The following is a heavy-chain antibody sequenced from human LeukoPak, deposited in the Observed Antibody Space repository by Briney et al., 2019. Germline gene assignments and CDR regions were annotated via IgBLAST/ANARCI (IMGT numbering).Heavy chain of an antibody. D-gene: IGHD4-11*01. CDR1: GFTFSHYG. CDR2: IWSDASDK. Sequence: GGSLRLSCSASGFTFSHYGMHWVRQAPGTGLEWGAVIWSDASDKYYANSVKGRFTISRDNFKNSLYLQMNSLRADDTAVYYCAKDAQRGFDYSNSLDYWGQGTRVTVSS. J-gene: IGHJ4*02. V-gene: IGHV3-33*06. CDR3: AKDAQRGFDYSNSLDY.